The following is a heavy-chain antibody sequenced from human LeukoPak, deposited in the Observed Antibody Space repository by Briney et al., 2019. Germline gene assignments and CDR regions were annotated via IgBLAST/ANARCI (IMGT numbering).Heavy chain of an antibody. J-gene: IGHJ4*02. V-gene: IGHV5-51*01. CDR3: ARHVAQVAAAADY. Sequence: GESLKISCKGSGYSFTSYWIGWLRQLPGKGLEWLGIIYPGDSDTSYSPSFQGQVTISADKSISAAYLLWSSLKASDTAMNYCARHVAQVAAAADYWGQGTLVTVSS. D-gene: IGHD6-13*01. CDR1: GYSFTSYW. CDR2: IYPGDSDT.